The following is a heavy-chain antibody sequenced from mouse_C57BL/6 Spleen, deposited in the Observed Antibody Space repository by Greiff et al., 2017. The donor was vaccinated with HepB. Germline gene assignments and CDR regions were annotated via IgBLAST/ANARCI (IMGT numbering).Heavy chain of an antibody. CDR3: AREGGYPFYWYFDV. Sequence: EVQVVESEGGLVQPGSSMKLSCTASGFTFSDYYMAWVRQVPEKGLEWVANINYDGSSTYYLDSLKSRFIISRDNAKNILYLQMSSLKSEDTATYYCAREGGYPFYWYFDVWGTGTTVTVSS. J-gene: IGHJ1*03. CDR2: INYDGSST. V-gene: IGHV5-16*01. CDR1: GFTFSDYY. D-gene: IGHD2-2*01.